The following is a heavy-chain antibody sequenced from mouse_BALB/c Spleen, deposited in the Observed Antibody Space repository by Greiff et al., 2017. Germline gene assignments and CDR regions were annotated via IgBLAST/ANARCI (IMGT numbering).Heavy chain of an antibody. D-gene: IGHD2-1*01. CDR3: ARDQAGNSPFAY. J-gene: IGHJ3*01. V-gene: IGHV2-9*02. Sequence: VQGVESGPGLVAPSQSLSITCTVSGFSLTSYGVHWVRQPPGKGLEWLGVIWAGGSTNYNSALMSRLSISKDNSKSQVFLKMNSLQTDDTAMYYCARDQAGNSPFAYWGQGTLVTVSA. CDR1: GFSLTSYG. CDR2: IWAGGST.